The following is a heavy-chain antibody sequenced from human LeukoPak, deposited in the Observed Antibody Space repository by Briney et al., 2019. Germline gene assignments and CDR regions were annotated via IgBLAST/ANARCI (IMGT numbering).Heavy chain of an antibody. V-gene: IGHV1-24*01. CDR2: FDPEDGET. Sequence: ASVKVSCKASGGTFSSYAISWVRQAPGQGLEWMGGFDPEDGETIYAQKFQGRVTMTEDTSTDTAYMELSSLRSEDTAVYYCATRYYGSGITDYWGQGTLVTVSS. D-gene: IGHD3-10*01. CDR1: GGTFSSYA. J-gene: IGHJ4*02. CDR3: ATRYYGSGITDY.